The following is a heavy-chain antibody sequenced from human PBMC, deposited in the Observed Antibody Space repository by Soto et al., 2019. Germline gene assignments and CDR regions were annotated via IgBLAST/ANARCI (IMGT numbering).Heavy chain of an antibody. CDR2: ISSSSTI. J-gene: IGHJ5*02. V-gene: IGHV3-11*04. CDR3: ARAQEVTGTTGVRWFDP. Sequence: LRLSCAASGFTFSDYYMNWVRQAPGKGLEWVSSISSSSTIYYADSVKGRFTISRDNAKNSLYLQMNSLRAEDTAVYYCARAQEVTGTTGVRWFDPWGQGTLVTVSS. CDR1: GFTFSDYY. D-gene: IGHD1-7*01.